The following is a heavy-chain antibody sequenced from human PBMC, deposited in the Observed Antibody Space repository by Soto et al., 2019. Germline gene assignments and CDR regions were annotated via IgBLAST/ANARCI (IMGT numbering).Heavy chain of an antibody. D-gene: IGHD4-17*01. V-gene: IGHV1-3*01. Sequence: ASVKLPCKASGCIFTDYAIHWVRQAPGQRLEWMGWINPGFAKANYSQKFQGRVTITADESTSTAYMELSSLRSEDTAVYYCARAVGTTVEYFDYWGQGTLVTVSS. CDR3: ARAVGTTVEYFDY. J-gene: IGHJ4*02. CDR2: INPGFAKA. CDR1: GCIFTDYA.